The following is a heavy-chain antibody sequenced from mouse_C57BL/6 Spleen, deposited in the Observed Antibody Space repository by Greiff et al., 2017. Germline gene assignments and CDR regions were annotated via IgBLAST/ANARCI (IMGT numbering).Heavy chain of an antibody. CDR2: ILPGSGST. Sequence: QVQLQQSGAELMKPGASVKLSCKATGYTFTGYGIEWVKQTPGHGLEWIGEILPGSGSTYYTEKVKGKPTCTADTSYNSAYMQLSSLTPEDSAIYYCASSSYGWYFDVWGTGTTVTVSS. V-gene: IGHV1-9*01. J-gene: IGHJ1*03. D-gene: IGHD1-1*01. CDR3: ASSSYGWYFDV. CDR1: GYTFTGYG.